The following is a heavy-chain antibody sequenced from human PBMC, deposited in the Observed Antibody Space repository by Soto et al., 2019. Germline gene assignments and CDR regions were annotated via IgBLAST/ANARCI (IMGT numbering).Heavy chain of an antibody. V-gene: IGHV1-58*01. CDR3: AAGTGSGYYIRHYYYGMDV. CDR1: GFTFTSYA. D-gene: IGHD3-3*01. Sequence: SVKVSCKASGFTFTSYAVQWVRQARGQRLEWIGWIVVGSGNTNYAQKFQERVTITRDMSTSTAYMELSSLRSEDTAVYYCAAGTGSGYYIRHYYYGMDVWGQGTTVTVSS. CDR2: IVVGSGNT. J-gene: IGHJ6*02.